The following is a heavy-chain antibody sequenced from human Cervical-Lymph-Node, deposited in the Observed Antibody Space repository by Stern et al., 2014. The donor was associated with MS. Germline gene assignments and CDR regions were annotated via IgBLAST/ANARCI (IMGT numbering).Heavy chain of an antibody. CDR1: GYTFTSYG. D-gene: IGHD3-10*01. V-gene: IGHV1-18*01. CDR2: ISAYNGNT. J-gene: IGHJ3*02. CDR3: ACGCYYGSGDDAFDI. Sequence: QVQLVQSGAEVKKPGASVKVSCKASGYTFTSYGISWVRQAPGQGLEWMGWISAYNGNTNYERKLRGRGTMNTDTSTSTAYMELRSLRSDDTAVYYCACGCYYGSGDDAFDIWGQGTMVTVSS.